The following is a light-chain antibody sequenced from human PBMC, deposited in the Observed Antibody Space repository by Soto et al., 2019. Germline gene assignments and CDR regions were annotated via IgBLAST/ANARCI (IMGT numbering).Light chain of an antibody. CDR2: GAC. J-gene: IGKJ1*01. V-gene: IGKV3-20*01. CDR1: QIVPSDH. Sequence: VWMHSPGTLSLSPGKKVTLYCRASQIVPSDHLAWYHPEPGQGPRLLIYGACNRATGVPDRFSGSGSGTDFTLSIIRLEPEDFAVYYCQQYGSSGTFGQGTKVDIK. CDR3: QQYGSSGT.